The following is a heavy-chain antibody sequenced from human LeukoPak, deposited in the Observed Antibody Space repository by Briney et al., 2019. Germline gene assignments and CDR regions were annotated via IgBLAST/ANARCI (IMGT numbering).Heavy chain of an antibody. CDR2: IYYSGST. Sequence: SETLSLTCTVSGGSISSSSYYWGWIRQPPGKGLEWIGSIYYSGSTYDNPSLKSRVTISVNTSKNQFSLQLSSVTAVDTAVYYCARSIYYYDSSGYYIYFDYWGQGTLVTVSS. D-gene: IGHD3-22*01. V-gene: IGHV4-39*01. CDR3: ARSIYYYDSSGYYIYFDY. J-gene: IGHJ4*02. CDR1: GGSISSSSYY.